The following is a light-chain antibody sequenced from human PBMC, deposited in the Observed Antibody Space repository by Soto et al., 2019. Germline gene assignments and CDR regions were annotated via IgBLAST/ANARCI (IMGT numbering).Light chain of an antibody. CDR1: QSINNY. Sequence: IQLTHSPSSLSALVADRATFTCRASQSINNYLNWYQQKPGKAPKLLIYAASSLQSGVPSRFSGSGSGTDFTLTISSLRPEDFATYYCQQSYSTPYTFGQGTKVDIK. V-gene: IGKV1-39*01. CDR3: QQSYSTPYT. CDR2: AAS. J-gene: IGKJ2*01.